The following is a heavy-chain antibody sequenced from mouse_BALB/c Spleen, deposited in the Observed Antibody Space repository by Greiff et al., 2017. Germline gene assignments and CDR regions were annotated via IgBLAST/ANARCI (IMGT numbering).Heavy chain of an antibody. V-gene: IGHV5-6-5*01. J-gene: IGHJ3*01. CDR2: ISSGGST. D-gene: IGHD2-3*01. CDR3: ARVNDGYYGFAN. CDR1: GFTFSSYA. Sequence: EVKLMESGGGLVKPGGSLKLSCAASGFTFSSYAMSWVRQTPEKRLEWVASISSGGSTYYPDSVKGRFTISRDNARNILYLQMSSLRSEDTAMYYCARVNDGYYGFANWGKGPLVTVS.